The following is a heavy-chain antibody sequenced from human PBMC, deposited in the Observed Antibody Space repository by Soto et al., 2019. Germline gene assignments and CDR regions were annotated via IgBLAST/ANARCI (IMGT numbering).Heavy chain of an antibody. D-gene: IGHD1-26*01. J-gene: IGHJ4*02. CDR2: IYYTGTT. Sequence: SETLSLTCTVSGGSINSGDCYWSWIRQPPGKGLEWIGYIYYTGTTYFNLSLKVRLTISVDTSKNQFSLEMCSVTAADTAVYYCARERIVGDFQGFDYWGQGTPVTVAS. V-gene: IGHV4-30-4*01. CDR3: ARERIVGDFQGFDY. CDR1: GGSINSGDCY.